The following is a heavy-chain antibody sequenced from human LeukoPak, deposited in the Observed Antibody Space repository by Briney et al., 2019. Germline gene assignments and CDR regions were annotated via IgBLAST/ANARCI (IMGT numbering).Heavy chain of an antibody. D-gene: IGHD2-2*01. CDR2: IYSGGST. V-gene: IGHV3-66*01. CDR3: ARDSYRSYFDY. CDR1: GFTVSSNY. J-gene: IGHJ4*02. Sequence: GGSLRLSCAASGFTVSSNYMSWVRQAPGKGLEWVSVIYSGGSTFYADSVKGRFTISRDNSKNTLYLQMNSLRAEDTAVYYCARDSYRSYFDYWGQGTLVTASS.